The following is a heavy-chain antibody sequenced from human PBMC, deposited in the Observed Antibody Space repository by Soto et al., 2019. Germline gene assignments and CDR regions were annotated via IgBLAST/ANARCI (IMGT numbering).Heavy chain of an antibody. CDR3: ARGLINDFWSGPARRYYYYGMDV. Sequence: QVQLQQWGAGLLKPSETLSLTCAVYGGSVSGYYWSWIRQPPGKGLEWIGEINHIGSTNYNPSLKSRVTITVDTSKNQFNLKMRSVTAADMDVYYCARGLINDFWSGPARRYYYYGMDVWGQGTNVTVSS. D-gene: IGHD3-3*01. CDR1: GGSVSGYY. V-gene: IGHV4-34*01. J-gene: IGHJ6*02. CDR2: INHIGST.